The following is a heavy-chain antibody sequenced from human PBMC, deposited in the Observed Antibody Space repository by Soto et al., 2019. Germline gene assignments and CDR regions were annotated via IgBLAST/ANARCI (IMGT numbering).Heavy chain of an antibody. V-gene: IGHV3-21*01. CDR3: AREYTAWPLAYGLDV. D-gene: IGHD2-2*02. CDR1: GFTFSTYS. Sequence: VRLSCVGSGFTFSTYSINWVRQAPGKGLEWVSSISSRSDIYYADSVKGRFTISRDNAKNSVSLQMNSLRAEDTAVYYCAREYTAWPLAYGLDVWGQGTTVTVSS. J-gene: IGHJ6*02. CDR2: ISSRSDI.